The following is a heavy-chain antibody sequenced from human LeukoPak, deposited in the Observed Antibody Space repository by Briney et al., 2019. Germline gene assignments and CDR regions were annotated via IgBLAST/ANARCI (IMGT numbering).Heavy chain of an antibody. CDR2: ISYDGSNK. CDR3: ARDYYDFWSGSPPLAY. J-gene: IGHJ4*02. V-gene: IGHV3-30*03. D-gene: IGHD3-3*01. Sequence: GGSLRLSCAASGFTFSYYGMHWVRQAPGKGLEWVAVISYDGSNKYYADSVKGRFTISRDNSKNTLYLQMNSLRAEDTAVYYCARDYYDFWSGSPPLAYWGQGTLVTVSS. CDR1: GFTFSYYG.